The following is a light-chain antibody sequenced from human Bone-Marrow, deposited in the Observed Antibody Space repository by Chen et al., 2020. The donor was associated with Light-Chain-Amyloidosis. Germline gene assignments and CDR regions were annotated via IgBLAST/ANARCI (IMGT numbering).Light chain of an antibody. J-gene: IGLJ3*02. V-gene: IGLV6-57*01. CDR3: QSYQGSSQGV. Sequence: NFMLTQPHSVSESPGKTVIISCTRSSGSIATNYVQWYQQRPGSSPTTVSYEDDQRPSGVPDRFSGSIDRSSNSASLSISGLKTEDEADYYCQSYQGSSQGVFGGGTKLTVL. CDR1: SGSIATNY. CDR2: EDD.